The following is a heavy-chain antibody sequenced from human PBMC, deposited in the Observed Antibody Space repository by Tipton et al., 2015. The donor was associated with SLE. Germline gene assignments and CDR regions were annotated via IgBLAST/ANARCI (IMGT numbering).Heavy chain of an antibody. CDR3: ARDRDSRGSFDY. J-gene: IGHJ4*02. CDR1: GGSISSYY. V-gene: IGHV4-4*07. Sequence: LRLSCTVSGGSISSYYWSWIRQPAGKGLEWIGRIYTSGSTNYNPSLKSRVTMSVDTSKNQFSLKLSSVTAADTAVYYCARDRDSRGSFDYWGQGTLVTVSS. CDR2: IYTSGST. D-gene: IGHD3-22*01.